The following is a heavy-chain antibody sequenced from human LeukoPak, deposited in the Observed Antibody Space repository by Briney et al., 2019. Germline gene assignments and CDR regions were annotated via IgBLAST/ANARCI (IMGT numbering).Heavy chain of an antibody. CDR2: ISPKSGDT. Sequence: ASVKVSCKASGYTFSGYYMHWVRQAPGQGHEWRGRISPKSGDTNYAQNFQGRVTMTRDTSISTAYMELSRLTSDDTAVYYCATGRDKTTSPAIDYWGQGTLVTVSS. CDR1: GYTFSGYY. CDR3: ATGRDKTTSPAIDY. V-gene: IGHV1-2*06. J-gene: IGHJ4*02. D-gene: IGHD2-2*01.